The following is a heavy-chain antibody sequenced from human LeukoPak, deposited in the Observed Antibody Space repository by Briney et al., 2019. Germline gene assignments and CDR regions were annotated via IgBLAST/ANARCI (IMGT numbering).Heavy chain of an antibody. CDR2: INHSGST. D-gene: IGHD3-16*02. CDR1: GGSFSGYY. CDR3: ARFSSHYDYVWGSYRYDY. Sequence: EPSETLSLTCAVYGGSFSGYYWSWIRQPPGKGLEWIGEINHSGSTNYNPSLKSRVTISVDTSKNQFSLKLSSVTAAGTAVYFCARFSSHYDYVWGSYRYDYWGQGALVTVSS. V-gene: IGHV4-34*01. J-gene: IGHJ4*02.